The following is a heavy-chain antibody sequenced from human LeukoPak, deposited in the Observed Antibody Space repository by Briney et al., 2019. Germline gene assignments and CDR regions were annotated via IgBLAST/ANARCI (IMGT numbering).Heavy chain of an antibody. Sequence: APVTPSDTRSGYRFSNYGNLGVRQAPGQGLEWSGWIRRSKGNTNYQQSLQGRLIMTTDASTSTVYMELRDLRSDDTAIYYCARDQQQGDHCSFYYMDLWRGETAVSLSS. D-gene: IGHD1/OR15-1a*01. V-gene: IGHV1-18*01. CDR1: GYRFSNYG. CDR3: ARDQQQGDHCSFYYMDL. CDR2: IRRSKGNT. J-gene: IGHJ6*03.